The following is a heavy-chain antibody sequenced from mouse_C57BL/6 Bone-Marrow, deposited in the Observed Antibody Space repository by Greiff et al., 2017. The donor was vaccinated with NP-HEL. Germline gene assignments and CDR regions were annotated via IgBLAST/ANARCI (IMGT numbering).Heavy chain of an antibody. CDR2: ISNGGGST. Sequence: EVKVVESGGGLVQPGGSLKLSCAASGFTFSDYYMYWVRQTPEKRLEWVAYISNGGGSTYYQDTVKGRFTISRDNAKNTLYLQMSRLKSEDTAMDYCARPYYYGSSPWFACWGQGTLVTVSA. D-gene: IGHD1-1*01. V-gene: IGHV5-12*01. J-gene: IGHJ3*01. CDR3: ARPYYYGSSPWFAC. CDR1: GFTFSDYY.